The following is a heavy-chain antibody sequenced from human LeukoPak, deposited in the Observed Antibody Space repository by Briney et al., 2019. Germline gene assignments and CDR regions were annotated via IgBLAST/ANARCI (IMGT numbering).Heavy chain of an antibody. D-gene: IGHD1-1*01. Sequence: PGGSLRLSCAASGFTFSSYGMHWVRQAPGKGLEWVAVIWYDGSNKYYADSVKGRFTISRGNSKNTLYPQMNSLRAEDTAVYYCARQLEGYWGQGTLVTVSS. V-gene: IGHV3-33*01. CDR1: GFTFSSYG. CDR2: IWYDGSNK. CDR3: ARQLEGY. J-gene: IGHJ4*02.